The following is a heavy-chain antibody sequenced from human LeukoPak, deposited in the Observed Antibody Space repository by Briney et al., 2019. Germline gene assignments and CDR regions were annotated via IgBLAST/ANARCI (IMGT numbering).Heavy chain of an antibody. V-gene: IGHV1-2*02. Sequence: ASVKVSCKASGYTFTGYYMHSVRQAPGQGREGMGWINPNSGGTNYAQKFQGRVTMTRDTSISTAYMELSRLRSDDTAVYYCARSRIGSSSDYWGQGTLVTVSS. D-gene: IGHD6-13*01. J-gene: IGHJ4*02. CDR1: GYTFTGYY. CDR2: INPNSGGT. CDR3: ARSRIGSSSDY.